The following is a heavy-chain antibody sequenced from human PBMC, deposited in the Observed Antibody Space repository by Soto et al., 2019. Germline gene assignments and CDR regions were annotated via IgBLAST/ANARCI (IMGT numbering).Heavy chain of an antibody. V-gene: IGHV3-21*01. CDR2: ISSSSSYI. CDR3: ARGTTVTTASAFDI. J-gene: IGHJ3*02. CDR1: GFTFSSYS. Sequence: GGSLRLSCAASGFTFSSYSMNWVRQAPGKGLEWVSSISSSSSYIYYADSVKGRFTISRDNAKNSLYLQMNSLRAEDTAVYYCARGTTVTTASAFDIWGQGTMVTVSS. D-gene: IGHD4-4*01.